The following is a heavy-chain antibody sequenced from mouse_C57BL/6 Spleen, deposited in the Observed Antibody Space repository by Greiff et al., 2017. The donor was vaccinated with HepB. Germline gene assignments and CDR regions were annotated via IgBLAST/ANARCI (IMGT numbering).Heavy chain of an antibody. D-gene: IGHD2-1*01. CDR3: ARIHGNFYYFDY. V-gene: IGHV5-16*01. Sequence: EVKLMESEGGLVQPGSSMKLSCTASGFTFSDYYMAWVRQVPEKGLEWVANINYDGSSTYYLDSLKSRFIISRDNAKNILYLQMSSLKSEDTATYYCARIHGNFYYFDYWGQGTTLTVSS. J-gene: IGHJ2*01. CDR1: GFTFSDYY. CDR2: INYDGSST.